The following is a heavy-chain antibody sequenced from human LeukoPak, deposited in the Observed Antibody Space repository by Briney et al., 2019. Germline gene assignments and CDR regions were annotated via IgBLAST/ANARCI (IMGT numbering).Heavy chain of an antibody. V-gene: IGHV3-11*04. Sequence: GGSLRLSCAASGFTFSDYYMSWIRQAPGKGLEWVSYISSSGSTIYYADSVKGRFTISRDNAKNSLYLQMNSLRAEDTAVYYCARATRLWFGDQYYYYMDVWGKGTTVTVSS. CDR2: ISSSGSTI. J-gene: IGHJ6*03. D-gene: IGHD3-10*01. CDR3: ARATRLWFGDQYYYYMDV. CDR1: GFTFSDYY.